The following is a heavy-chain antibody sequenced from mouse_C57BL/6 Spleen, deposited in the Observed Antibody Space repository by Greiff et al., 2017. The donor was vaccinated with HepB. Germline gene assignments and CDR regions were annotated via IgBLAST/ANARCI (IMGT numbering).Heavy chain of an antibody. V-gene: IGHV5-6*01. J-gene: IGHJ4*01. D-gene: IGHD2-4*01. CDR3: ARHEGDYGYAMDY. Sequence: EVKVVESGGDLVKPGGSLKLSCAASGFTFSSYGMSWVRQTPDKRLEWVATISSGGSYTYYPDSVKGRFTISRDNAKNTLYLQMSSLKSEDTAMYYCARHEGDYGYAMDYWGQGTSVTVSS. CDR2: ISSGGSYT. CDR1: GFTFSSYG.